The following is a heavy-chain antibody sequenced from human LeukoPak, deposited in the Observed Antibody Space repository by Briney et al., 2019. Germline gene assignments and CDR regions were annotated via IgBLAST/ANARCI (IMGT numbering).Heavy chain of an antibody. J-gene: IGHJ6*03. CDR2: ISNDGRNK. D-gene: IGHD6-13*01. V-gene: IGHV3-30*04. CDR3: AREGFASTWLYYYYYMDV. Sequence: GGSLRLSCAASGFTFSSYGVHWVRQAPGKGLEWVAVISNDGRNKNYADSVRGRFTISRDNSKNGLHLQMNSLRPEDTAIYYCAREGFASTWLYYYYYMDVWGKGTTVTVSS. CDR1: GFTFSSYG.